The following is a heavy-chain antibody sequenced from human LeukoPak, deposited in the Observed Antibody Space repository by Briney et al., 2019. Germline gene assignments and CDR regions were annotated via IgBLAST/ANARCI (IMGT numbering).Heavy chain of an antibody. CDR1: GYSFTDYY. Sequence: EASVKVSCKASGYSFTDYYMHWVRQAPGQGLEWMGWISPRSGDTSYAQKFQGRVTMTRDTSINTVDMDLSGLTSDDTAVFYCARGREIHGGSDTKLDDYWGQGTLVTDSS. D-gene: IGHD3-10*01. J-gene: IGHJ4*02. V-gene: IGHV1-2*02. CDR2: ISPRSGDT. CDR3: ARGREIHGGSDTKLDDY.